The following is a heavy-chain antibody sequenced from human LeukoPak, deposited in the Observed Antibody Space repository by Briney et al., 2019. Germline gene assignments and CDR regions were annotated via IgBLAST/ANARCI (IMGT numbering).Heavy chain of an antibody. CDR3: AKSHFWTGYPSDY. Sequence: TETLSLTCTVSGGSISNNYWYWIRQSPGKGLEWIGNFYNGGSTIYNPSFKSRVTISVDTSKNQFFLKLNSVTAAATAVYHCAKSHFWTGYPSDYWGQGILVTVSS. CDR1: GGSISNNY. D-gene: IGHD3/OR15-3a*01. CDR2: FYNGGST. J-gene: IGHJ4*02. V-gene: IGHV4-59*01.